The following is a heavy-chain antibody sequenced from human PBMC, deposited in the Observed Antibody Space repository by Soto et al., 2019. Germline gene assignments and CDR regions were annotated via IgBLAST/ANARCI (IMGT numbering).Heavy chain of an antibody. CDR1: GGSIINSY. J-gene: IGHJ4*01. CDR3: ARRNGIDY. D-gene: IGHD4-4*01. CDR2: IYSSGST. Sequence: SETLSLTCTVSGGSIINSYWSWIRQSPEKGLEWIGYIYSSGSTNYNPSLNSRVTISVDTSKNQFSLKLSSLSAADTAVYYCARRNGIDYWGQGTLVTVSS. V-gene: IGHV4-59*08.